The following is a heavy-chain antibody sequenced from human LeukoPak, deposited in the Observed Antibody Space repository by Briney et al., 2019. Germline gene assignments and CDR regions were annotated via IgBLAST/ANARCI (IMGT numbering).Heavy chain of an antibody. J-gene: IGHJ4*02. V-gene: IGHV4-4*07. D-gene: IGHD4-17*01. Sequence: SETLSLTCTVSGDSISTYYWSWVRQPAGKGLEWIGRISNSGSASYNPSLKGRVTMSLDTSKNQFSLKLSSVTAADTAVYYCARDSTTVTTIIDYWGQGTLVAVSS. CDR3: ARDSTTVTTIIDY. CDR2: ISNSGSA. CDR1: GDSISTYY.